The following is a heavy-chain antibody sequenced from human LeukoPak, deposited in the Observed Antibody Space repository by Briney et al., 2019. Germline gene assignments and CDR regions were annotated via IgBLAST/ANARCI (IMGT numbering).Heavy chain of an antibody. Sequence: GGSLSLSCAPSGFPFSSYSVNWVRHAPGRGRVWVAYISKSITRTHYADSVEGRFIISRDNAKNSLYLQMNSLRDEDTAVYYCARDPDWLEYGGQGTLVTVSS. D-gene: IGHD3/OR15-3a*01. V-gene: IGHV3-48*02. CDR3: ARDPDWLEY. J-gene: IGHJ4*02. CDR1: GFPFSSYS. CDR2: ISKSITRT.